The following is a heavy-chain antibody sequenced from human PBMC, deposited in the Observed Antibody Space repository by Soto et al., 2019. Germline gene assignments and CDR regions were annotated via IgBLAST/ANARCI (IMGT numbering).Heavy chain of an antibody. CDR1: GGTISSGGCY. CDR3: ARVRSGRTLIAFDI. Sequence: MSVTCTVSGGTISSGGCYWSRNRKHPGKGLEWIGFIQYRGITDYNPSLKSRAIMSVDTSRNQFSLKLSSLRSEDTAVYYCARVRSGRTLIAFDIWGQGTMVTVSS. V-gene: IGHV4-31*03. D-gene: IGHD2-15*01. CDR2: IQYRGIT. J-gene: IGHJ3*02.